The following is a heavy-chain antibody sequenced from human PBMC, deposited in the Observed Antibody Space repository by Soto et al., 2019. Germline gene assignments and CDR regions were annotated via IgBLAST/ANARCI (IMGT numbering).Heavy chain of an antibody. CDR1: GYSFTSYW. Sequence: PGESLKISCNGSGYSFTSYWSGWVRQMPGKGLEWMGIIYPGDSDTRYSPSFQGQVTISADKSISTAYLQWSSLKASDTAMYYCARHPGWSGGEFNLDYWGQGTLVTVSS. D-gene: IGHD2-21*01. J-gene: IGHJ4*02. V-gene: IGHV5-51*01. CDR3: ARHPGWSGGEFNLDY. CDR2: IYPGDSDT.